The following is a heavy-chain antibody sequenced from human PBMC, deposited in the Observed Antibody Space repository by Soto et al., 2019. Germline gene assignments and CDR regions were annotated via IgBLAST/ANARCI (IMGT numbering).Heavy chain of an antibody. CDR3: AKHSHSASYYWAVDI. Sequence: GESLKISCKGSGYSFSNYWLVWVRQMPGKGLEWMGIIHPDDSDARYSPSFQGQVTISADKSISTAYLQWSSLKASDTAMYYCAKHSHSASYYWAVDIWGQGTMVTVSS. CDR1: GYSFSNYW. V-gene: IGHV5-51*01. CDR2: IHPDDSDA. J-gene: IGHJ3*02. D-gene: IGHD1-26*01.